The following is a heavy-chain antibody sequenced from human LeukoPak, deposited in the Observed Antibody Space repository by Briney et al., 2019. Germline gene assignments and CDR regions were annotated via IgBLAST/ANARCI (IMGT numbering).Heavy chain of an antibody. Sequence: SQTLSLTCGISGDSVSNNRATWNWIRQSPSRGLEWLGRTYYRSKWYNDYAVSVKSRLTINPDTSKNQFSQQLDSVTPEDTAVYYCARGGYGMTVAQFDYWGQGTLVTVSS. CDR2: TYYRSKWYN. V-gene: IGHV6-1*01. D-gene: IGHD6-19*01. CDR3: ARGGYGMTVAQFDY. CDR1: GDSVSNNRAT. J-gene: IGHJ4*02.